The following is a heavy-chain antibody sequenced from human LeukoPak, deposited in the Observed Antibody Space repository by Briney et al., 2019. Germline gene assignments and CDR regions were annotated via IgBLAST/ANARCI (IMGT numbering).Heavy chain of an antibody. CDR3: AREEMVYSFDH. Sequence: GGSLRLSCAASGFTFSSYAVHWVRQAPGKGLEWVAVLSFDGSNKYYADSVKGRFTISRDVSKNTLYLQMNSLRAEDTAVYYCAREEMVYSFDHWGQGTLVTVSS. D-gene: IGHD2-8*01. J-gene: IGHJ4*02. V-gene: IGHV3-30-3*01. CDR2: LSFDGSNK. CDR1: GFTFSSYA.